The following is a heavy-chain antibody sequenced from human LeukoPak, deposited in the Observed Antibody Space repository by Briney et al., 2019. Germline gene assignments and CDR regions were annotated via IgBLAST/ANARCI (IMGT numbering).Heavy chain of an antibody. Sequence: PGGSLRLSCAASGFTFSSYWMSWVRQAPGKGLEWVANIKQDGSEKYCVDSVKGRFTISRDNAKNSLYLQMNSLRAEDTAVYYCARATYYYDSSGYSWGQGTLVTVSS. CDR3: ARATYYYDSSGYS. V-gene: IGHV3-7*01. D-gene: IGHD3-22*01. CDR1: GFTFSSYW. J-gene: IGHJ4*02. CDR2: IKQDGSEK.